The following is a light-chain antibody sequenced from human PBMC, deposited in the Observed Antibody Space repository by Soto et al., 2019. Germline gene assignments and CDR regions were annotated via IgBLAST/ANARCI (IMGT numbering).Light chain of an antibody. V-gene: IGKV2-28*01. CDR3: MQSLETSYT. CDR1: QSLLDSNGYNY. J-gene: IGKJ2*01. CDR2: MRS. Sequence: DIVLTQSPLSLPVTPGEAASISCRSSQSLLDSNGYNYLDWYVQKPGQSPQLLIYMRSNRSSGVPDRFSGSGSGTDFTLKISRVEAEDVGVYYCMQSLETSYTVGQGNKLEIK.